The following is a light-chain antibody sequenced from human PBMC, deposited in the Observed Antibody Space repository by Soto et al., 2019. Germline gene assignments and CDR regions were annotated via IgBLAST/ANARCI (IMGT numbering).Light chain of an antibody. Sequence: DIVLTQSPDSLAMSLGERATINCKSSQSVLYSSNNKNYLAWYQQKPGQPPKLLIYWASTRESGVPDRFSGSGSGQDFTLTISSLQAEDVAVYYCQQYYSTPRTFGQGTKVEIK. J-gene: IGKJ1*01. CDR1: QSVLYSSNNKNY. V-gene: IGKV4-1*01. CDR2: WAS. CDR3: QQYYSTPRT.